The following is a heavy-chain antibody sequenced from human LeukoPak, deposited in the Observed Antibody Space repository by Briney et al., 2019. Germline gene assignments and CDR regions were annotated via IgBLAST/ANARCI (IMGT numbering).Heavy chain of an antibody. Sequence: GGSLRLSCAASGFTFSSYAMSWVRQAPGKGLEWVSAISGSGGSTYYADSVKGRFTISRDNSKNTLYLQMNSLRAEDTAVYYCAKTPCGGSRYIWDYWGQGTLVTVSS. D-gene: IGHD2-15*01. CDR2: ISGSGGST. CDR3: AKTPCGGSRYIWDY. CDR1: GFTFSSYA. V-gene: IGHV3-23*01. J-gene: IGHJ4*02.